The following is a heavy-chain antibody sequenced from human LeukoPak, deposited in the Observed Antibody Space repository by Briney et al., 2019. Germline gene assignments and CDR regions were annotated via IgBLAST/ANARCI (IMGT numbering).Heavy chain of an antibody. D-gene: IGHD6-13*01. Sequence: PGGSLRLSCAASGFTFSSYAMSWVRQAPGKGLEWVSAISGSGGSTCYADSVKGRFTISRDNSKNTLYLQMNGLRAEDTAVYYCAKVRSPGPYIAAAGTSGYYCYYGMDVWGQGTTVTVSS. CDR3: AKVRSPGPYIAAAGTSGYYCYYGMDV. CDR2: ISGSGGST. V-gene: IGHV3-23*01. CDR1: GFTFSSYA. J-gene: IGHJ6*02.